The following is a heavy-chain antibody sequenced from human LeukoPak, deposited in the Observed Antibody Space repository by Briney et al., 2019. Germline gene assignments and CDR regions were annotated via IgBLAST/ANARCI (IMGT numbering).Heavy chain of an antibody. V-gene: IGHV4-38-2*02. CDR3: ARGSGIAAAGTWADY. D-gene: IGHD6-13*01. CDR2: IYHSGST. CDR1: GYSISSGYY. Sequence: SETLSLTCTVSGYSISSGYYWGWIRQPPGKGLEWIGSIYHSGSTYYNPSLKSRVTISVDTSKNQFSLKLSSVTAADTAVYYCARGSGIAAAGTWADYWGQGTLVTVSS. J-gene: IGHJ4*02.